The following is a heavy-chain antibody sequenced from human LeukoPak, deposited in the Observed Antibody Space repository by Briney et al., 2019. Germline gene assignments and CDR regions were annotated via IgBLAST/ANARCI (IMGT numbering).Heavy chain of an antibody. CDR3: ARSTRSWFDP. CDR2: INHSGST. V-gene: IGHV4-34*01. CDR1: GGSFSGYY. Sequence: SETLSLTCAVYGGSFSGYYWSWIRQPPGKGLEWIGEINHSGSTNYNPSLKSRVTISVDTSKNQFSLKLSSVTAADTAVYYCARSTRSWFDPWGQGTLVTVSS. D-gene: IGHD3-10*01. J-gene: IGHJ5*02.